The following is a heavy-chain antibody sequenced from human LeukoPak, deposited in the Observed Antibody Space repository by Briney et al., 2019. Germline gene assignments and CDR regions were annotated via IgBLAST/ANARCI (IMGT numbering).Heavy chain of an antibody. J-gene: IGHJ1*01. D-gene: IGHD1-20*01. Sequence: GGSLRLSCAASGFTFSSFWMNWVRQVPGKGLVWVSHVNSDGAKTNYADSVTGRFTISRDTARNTLYLQMNNLRVEDTAMYYCAASFRITGTTFYHWGQGTLVTVSS. V-gene: IGHV3-74*01. CDR1: GFTFSSFW. CDR3: AASFRITGTTFYH. CDR2: VNSDGAKT.